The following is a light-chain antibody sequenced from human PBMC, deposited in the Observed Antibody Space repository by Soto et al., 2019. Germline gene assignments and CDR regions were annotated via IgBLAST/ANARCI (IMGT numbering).Light chain of an antibody. CDR1: QSVTSY. J-gene: IGKJ5*01. Sequence: ESMSSQSPRALSLTPRERAPLSCRASQSVTSYLAWYQQKPGQAPRLLIYDVSNRASGIPARFSGSGSETDFTLTISSLEPEDFAVYYCQQRSDWPLTSAQRARLEI. CDR2: DVS. CDR3: QQRSDWPLT. V-gene: IGKV3-11*01.